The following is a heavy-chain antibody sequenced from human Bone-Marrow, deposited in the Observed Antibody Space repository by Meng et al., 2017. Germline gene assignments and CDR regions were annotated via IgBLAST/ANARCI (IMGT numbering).Heavy chain of an antibody. Sequence: QVQLQESGPGLVTSSQTLSLTCTVSGGSISSGDYYWTWIRQPPGKGLEWIGYIYYSGSTYYNPSLNSRLTISVDTSKNQFSLKLSSVTAADTAVYYCARDLNAGGILVSWGQGTLVTVSS. V-gene: IGHV4-30-4*01. CDR1: GGSISSGDYY. J-gene: IGHJ5*02. D-gene: IGHD3-16*01. CDR2: IYYSGST. CDR3: ARDLNAGGILVS.